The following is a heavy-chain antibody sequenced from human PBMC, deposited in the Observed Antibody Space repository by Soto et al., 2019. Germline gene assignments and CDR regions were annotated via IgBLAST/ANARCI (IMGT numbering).Heavy chain of an antibody. CDR1: GFTFSSYG. V-gene: IGHV3-33*01. CDR2: IWYDGSNK. J-gene: IGHJ4*02. CDR3: AREWSGYSYDQEGFRY. Sequence: GGSLRLSCAASGFTFSSYGMHWVRQAPGKGLEWVAVIWYDGSNKYYADSVKGRFTISRDNSKNTLYLQMNSLRAEDTAVYYCAREWSGYSYDQEGFRYWGQGTLVTVSS. D-gene: IGHD5-18*01.